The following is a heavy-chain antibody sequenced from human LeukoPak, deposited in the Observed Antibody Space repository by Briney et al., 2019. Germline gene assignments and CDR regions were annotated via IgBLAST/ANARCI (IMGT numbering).Heavy chain of an antibody. CDR3: AREGSDWNYYYYMDV. CDR2: ISSSGSTI. J-gene: IGHJ6*03. V-gene: IGHV3-11*04. D-gene: IGHD6-19*01. CDR1: GFTFSDYY. Sequence: PGGSLRLSCAASGFTFSDYYMSWIRQAPGKGLEWVSYISSSGSTIYYADSVKGRFTISRDNAKNSLYLQMNILKAEDTAVYYCAREGSDWNYYYYMDVWGKGTTVTISS.